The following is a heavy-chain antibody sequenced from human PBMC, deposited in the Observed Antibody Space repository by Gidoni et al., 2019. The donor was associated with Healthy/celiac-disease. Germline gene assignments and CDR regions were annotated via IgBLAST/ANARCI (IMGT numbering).Heavy chain of an antibody. CDR1: GFTFSSSE. D-gene: IGHD2-15*01. Sequence: EVQLVESGGGLVQPGGSLRLSCAASGFTFSSSEMNWVRQAPGKGLEWVSYISSSGSTIYYADSVKGRFTISRDNAKNSLYLQMNSLRAEDTAVYYCARVSSSPGGYYYYGMDVWGQGTTVTVSS. V-gene: IGHV3-48*03. J-gene: IGHJ6*02. CDR2: ISSSGSTI. CDR3: ARVSSSPGGYYYYGMDV.